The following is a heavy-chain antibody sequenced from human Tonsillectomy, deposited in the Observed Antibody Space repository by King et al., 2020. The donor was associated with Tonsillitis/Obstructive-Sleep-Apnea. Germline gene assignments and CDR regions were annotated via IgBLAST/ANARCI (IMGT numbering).Heavy chain of an antibody. V-gene: IGHV3-11*05. CDR2: ISSSSSYT. Sequence: VQLVESGGGLVKPGGSLRLSCAASGVTFSDYYMSWIRQAPGKGLEWVAYISSSSSYTNYADSVKGRCTISRDNAKNSLYLQMNSLRAEDTAVYYCARERYSSSWRQSGLNDYWGQGTLVTVSS. D-gene: IGHD6-13*01. J-gene: IGHJ4*02. CDR3: ARERYSSSWRQSGLNDY. CDR1: GVTFSDYY.